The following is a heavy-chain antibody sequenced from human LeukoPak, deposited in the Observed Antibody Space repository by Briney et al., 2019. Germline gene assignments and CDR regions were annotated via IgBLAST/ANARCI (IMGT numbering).Heavy chain of an antibody. CDR1: GFTFSSYE. CDR3: AELGITMIGGV. D-gene: IGHD3-10*02. V-gene: IGHV3-48*03. CDR2: ISSSGSTI. J-gene: IGHJ6*04. Sequence: GGSLRLSCAASGFTFSSYEMIWVRQAPGKGLEWVSYISSSGSTIYYADSVKGRFTISRDNAENSLYLQMNSLRAEDTAVYYCAELGITMIGGVWGKGTTVTISS.